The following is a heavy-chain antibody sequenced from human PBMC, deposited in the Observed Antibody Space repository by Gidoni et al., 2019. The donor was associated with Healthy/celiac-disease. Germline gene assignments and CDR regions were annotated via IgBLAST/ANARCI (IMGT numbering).Heavy chain of an antibody. CDR2: IYYSGST. J-gene: IGHJ5*02. Sequence: QVQLLESGPGLVKPSQTLSLTCTVSGGSISSGDYYWSWIRQPPGKGLEWIGYIYYSGSTYYNPSLKSRVTISVDTSKNQFSLKLSSVTAADTAVYYCARGHTMIADVGWFDPWGQGTLVTVSS. CDR3: ARGHTMIADVGWFDP. D-gene: IGHD3-22*01. CDR1: GGSISSGDYY. V-gene: IGHV4-30-4*01.